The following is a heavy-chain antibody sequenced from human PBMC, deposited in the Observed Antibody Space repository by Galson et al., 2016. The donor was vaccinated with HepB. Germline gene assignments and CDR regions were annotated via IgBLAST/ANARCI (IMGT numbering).Heavy chain of an antibody. J-gene: IGHJ5*02. CDR3: ARGGLGYCTGGGCTPFDP. V-gene: IGHV3-13*01. D-gene: IGHD2-8*02. CDR2: IGTAGDT. Sequence: SLRLSCAASGFPFSCYDMHWVRQSTGKGLEWVSGIGTAGDTFYAGSVKGRFNISRENAENSLYLQMNSLRVGDTAVYYCARGGLGYCTGGGCTPFDPWGQGTLVTVSS. CDR1: GFPFSCYD.